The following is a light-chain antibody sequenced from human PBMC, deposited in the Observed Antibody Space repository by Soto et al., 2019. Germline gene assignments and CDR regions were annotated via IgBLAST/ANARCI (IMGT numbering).Light chain of an antibody. Sequence: DIHMTQSPSFLSASVGASVTITCRANQTITHYLNWYQQKPGRAPALLIYDASSLQSGVPSRFSGRGSGTDFSLTITSLQLADVATYFCQQSYVLPRTFGQGTKVEI. CDR1: QTITHY. V-gene: IGKV1-39*01. CDR2: DAS. J-gene: IGKJ1*01. CDR3: QQSYVLPRT.